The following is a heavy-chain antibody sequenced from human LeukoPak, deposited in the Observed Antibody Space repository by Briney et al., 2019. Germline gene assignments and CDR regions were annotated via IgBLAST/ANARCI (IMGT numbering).Heavy chain of an antibody. V-gene: IGHV1-2*06. J-gene: IGHJ5*02. CDR1: GYTFTGYY. CDR3: ARDLRTLVGATSWFDP. Sequence: ASVKASCKASGYTFTGYYMHWVRQAPGQGLEWMGRINPNSGGTNYAQKFQGRVTMTRDTSISTAYMELSRLRSDDTAVYYCARDLRTLVGATSWFDPWGQGTLVTVSS. CDR2: INPNSGGT. D-gene: IGHD1-26*01.